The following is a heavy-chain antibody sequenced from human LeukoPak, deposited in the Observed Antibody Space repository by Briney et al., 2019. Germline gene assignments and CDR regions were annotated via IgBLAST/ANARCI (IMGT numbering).Heavy chain of an antibody. J-gene: IGHJ4*02. CDR3: AKRSGYSMIVVVSYYFDY. CDR1: GFTFSSYA. Sequence: GGSLRLSCAASGFTFSSYAMSWVRQAPGKGLEWVSAISGSGGSTYYADSVKGRFTISRDNSKNTLYLQMNSLRAEDTAVYYCAKRSGYSMIVVVSYYFDYWGQGTLVTVSS. CDR2: ISGSGGST. V-gene: IGHV3-23*01. D-gene: IGHD3-22*01.